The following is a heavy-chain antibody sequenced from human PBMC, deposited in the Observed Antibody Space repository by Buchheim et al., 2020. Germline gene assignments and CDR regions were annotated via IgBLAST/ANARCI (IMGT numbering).Heavy chain of an antibody. D-gene: IGHD3-9*01. V-gene: IGHV3-15*01. CDR1: GFGFTNAW. CDR3: TTGSNFDISTGSEDY. Sequence: EVQLVESGGGLVKPGGSLRLSCAASGFGFTNAWMTWVRQTPGKGLEWVGRIKNKIYGGTADYGAPVKGRFTISRDDSKNTLYLQMNIVKTEDTAVYYCTTGSNFDISTGSEDYWGQGTL. CDR2: IKNKIYGGTA. J-gene: IGHJ4*02.